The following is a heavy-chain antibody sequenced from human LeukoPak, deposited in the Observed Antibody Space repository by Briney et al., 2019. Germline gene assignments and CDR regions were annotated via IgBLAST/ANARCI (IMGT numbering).Heavy chain of an antibody. D-gene: IGHD6-19*01. J-gene: IGHJ4*02. V-gene: IGHV4-61*02. CDR1: GGSISSGGYY. CDR3: ARSTPGIAVAGTPYYFDY. Sequence: SETLSLTCTVSGGSISSGGYYWSWIRQPAGKGLEWIGRIYTSGSTNYNPSLKSRVTMSADTSKNQFSLKLSSVTAADTAVYYCARSTPGIAVAGTPYYFDYWGQGTLVTVSS. CDR2: IYTSGST.